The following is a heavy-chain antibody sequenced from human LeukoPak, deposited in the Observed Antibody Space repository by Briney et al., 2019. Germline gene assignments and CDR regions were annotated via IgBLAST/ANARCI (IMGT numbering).Heavy chain of an antibody. CDR1: GFTFSNYA. CDR2: ISGSGGST. V-gene: IGHV3-23*01. D-gene: IGHD6-13*01. J-gene: IGHJ6*02. CDR3: AKDTWYSSSWYGEDYGMDV. Sequence: GGSLRLSCAASGFTFSNYAMSWVRQAPGKGLEWVSAISGSGGSTYYADSVKGRFTISRDNSKNTLYLQMNSLRAEDTAVYYCAKDTWYSSSWYGEDYGMDVWGQGTTVTVSS.